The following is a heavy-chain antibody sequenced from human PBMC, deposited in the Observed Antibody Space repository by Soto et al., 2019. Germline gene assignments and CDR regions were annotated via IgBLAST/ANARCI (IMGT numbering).Heavy chain of an antibody. CDR1: GGSISSGGYS. D-gene: IGHD6-19*01. CDR2: IYHSGST. J-gene: IGHJ5*02. Sequence: SSETLSLTCAVSGGSISSGGYSWSWIRQPPGKGLEWIGYIYHSGSTYYNPSLKSRVTISVDRSKNQFSLKLSSVTAADTAVYYCARVVSSGWTRDWFDPWGQGTLVTVSS. CDR3: ARVVSSGWTRDWFDP. V-gene: IGHV4-30-2*01.